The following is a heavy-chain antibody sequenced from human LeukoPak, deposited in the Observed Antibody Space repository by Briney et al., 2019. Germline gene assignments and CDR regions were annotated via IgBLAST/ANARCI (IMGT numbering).Heavy chain of an antibody. CDR2: ISSSSSYI. V-gene: IGHV3-21*01. J-gene: IGHJ4*02. D-gene: IGHD2-15*01. CDR3: ARGYCRGGSCYKLTDY. CDR1: GFTFSSYT. Sequence: PGGSLGLSCAASGFTFSSYTMNWVRQAPGKGLEWVSSISSSSSYIYYADSVKGRFTISRDNAKNSLYLQMNSLRAEDTAVYYCARGYCRGGSCYKLTDYWGQGTLVTVSS.